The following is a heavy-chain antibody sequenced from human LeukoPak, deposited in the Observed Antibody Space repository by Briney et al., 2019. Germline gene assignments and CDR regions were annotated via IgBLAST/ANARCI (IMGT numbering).Heavy chain of an antibody. CDR2: IYSGGST. V-gene: IGHV3-53*01. J-gene: IGHJ5*02. D-gene: IGHD6-13*01. Sequence: GGSLRLSCAASGFTVSSNYMSWVRQAPGKGLEWVSVIYSGGSTYYADSVKGRFTISRDNSKNTLYLQMNSLRAEDTAVYYRARVRRPYSSSWYRVNWFDPWGQGTLVTVSS. CDR3: ARVRRPYSSSWYRVNWFDP. CDR1: GFTVSSNY.